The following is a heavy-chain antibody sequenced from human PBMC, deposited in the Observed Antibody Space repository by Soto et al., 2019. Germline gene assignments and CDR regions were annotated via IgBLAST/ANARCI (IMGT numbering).Heavy chain of an antibody. V-gene: IGHV3-30*18. CDR3: AKDNPPHDSSGYYYDGVLDY. D-gene: IGHD3-22*01. CDR1: GFTFSSYG. Sequence: QVQLVESGGGVVQPGRSLRLSCAASGFTFSSYGMHWVRQAPGKGLEWVAVISYDGSNKYYADSVKGRFTISRNNSKNTLYLQMNSLRAEDTAVYYCAKDNPPHDSSGYYYDGVLDYWGQGTLVTVSS. CDR2: ISYDGSNK. J-gene: IGHJ4*02.